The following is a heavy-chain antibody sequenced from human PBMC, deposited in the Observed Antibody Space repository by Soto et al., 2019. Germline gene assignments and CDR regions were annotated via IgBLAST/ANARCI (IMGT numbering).Heavy chain of an antibody. J-gene: IGHJ4*02. D-gene: IGHD1-26*01. V-gene: IGHV4-28*01. CDR1: GYSISSSNW. Sequence: QVQLQESGPGLVKPSDTLSLTSAVSGYSISSSNWWGWIRQPPGKGLEWIGYSYYSGTTYYHPSLKSRVTMSVDTPKNKFSLKLTSVTAVDTAVYYCAGREIQGPIDYWGQGTLVTVSS. CDR2: SYYSGTT. CDR3: AGREIQGPIDY.